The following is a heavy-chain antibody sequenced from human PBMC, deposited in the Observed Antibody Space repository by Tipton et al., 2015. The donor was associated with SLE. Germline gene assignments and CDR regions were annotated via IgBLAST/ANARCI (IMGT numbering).Heavy chain of an antibody. D-gene: IGHD6-13*01. CDR2: IYYSGST. Sequence: TLSLTCTVSGGSISSHYWSWIRQPPGKGLEWIGYIYYSGSTNYNPSLKSRVTISVDTSKNQFSLKLSSVTAADTAVYYCARRQLVLVYWGQGTLVTVSS. CDR3: ARRQLVLVY. J-gene: IGHJ4*02. CDR1: GGSISSHY. V-gene: IGHV4-59*11.